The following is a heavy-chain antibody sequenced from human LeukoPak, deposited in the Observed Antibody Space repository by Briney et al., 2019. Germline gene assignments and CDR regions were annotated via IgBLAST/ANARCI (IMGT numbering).Heavy chain of an antibody. CDR1: GITFSTYW. CDR2: INSEGSTI. J-gene: IGHJ4*02. D-gene: IGHD3-22*01. V-gene: IGHV3-74*01. Sequence: GGSLRLSCAGSGITFSTYWMHWVRQAPGKGLVWVSRINSEGSTISYADSVKGRFTISRDNAKNTLFLQIDSLRAEDTAVYYCARISSDSISYYDHWGQGTLVTVSS. CDR3: ARISSDSISYYDH.